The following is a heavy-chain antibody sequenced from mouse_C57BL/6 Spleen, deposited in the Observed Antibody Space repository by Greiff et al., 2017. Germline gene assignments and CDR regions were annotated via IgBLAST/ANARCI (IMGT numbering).Heavy chain of an antibody. Sequence: VQLQQSGAELVRPGASVKLSCTASGFTIKDYYMHWVKQRPEQGLEWIGRFDPEDGDTEYTPKFQGKATMTADTSSNTAYLQLSSLTSEDTAVYYCATCDYGGARFDCWGQGTTLTVSS. CDR2: FDPEDGDT. D-gene: IGHD2-4*01. CDR3: ATCDYGGARFDC. V-gene: IGHV14-1*01. CDR1: GFTIKDYY. J-gene: IGHJ2*01.